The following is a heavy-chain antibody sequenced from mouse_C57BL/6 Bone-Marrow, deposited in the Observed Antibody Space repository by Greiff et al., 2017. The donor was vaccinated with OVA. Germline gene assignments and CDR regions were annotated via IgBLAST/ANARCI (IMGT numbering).Heavy chain of an antibody. V-gene: IGHV1-5*01. CDR3: TNTYYGSGLLYFDY. CDR2: ISPCHLYT. D-gene: IGHD1-1*01. CDR1: GYTFTSYW. Sequence: DVQLQESGTVLARPGASVKMSCKTSGYTFTSYWMHWVKQRPGQGLEFIWSISPCHLYTRSNQKFKGKAKLTAVTSASTAYMELSSLTNEDSAVYYCTNTYYGSGLLYFDYWGQGTTLTVSS. J-gene: IGHJ2*01.